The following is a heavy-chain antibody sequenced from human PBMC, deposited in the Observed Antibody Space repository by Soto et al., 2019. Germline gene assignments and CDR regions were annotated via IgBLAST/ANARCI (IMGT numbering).Heavy chain of an antibody. J-gene: IGHJ4*02. CDR3: ASLQKDNFCTNGVCYTSSVDY. Sequence: SETLSLTCTVSGGSISSYYWSWIRQPPGKGLEWIGYIYYSGSTNYNPSLKSRVTISVDTSKNQFSLKLSSVTAADTAVYYCASLQKDNFCTNGVCYTSSVDYWGQGTLVTVSS. V-gene: IGHV4-59*01. CDR2: IYYSGST. CDR1: GGSISSYY. D-gene: IGHD2-8*01.